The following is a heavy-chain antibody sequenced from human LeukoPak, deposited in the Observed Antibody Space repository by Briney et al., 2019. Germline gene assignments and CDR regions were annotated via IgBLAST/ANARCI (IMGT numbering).Heavy chain of an antibody. CDR1: GYRFTSYW. CDR2: IYPGDSDT. D-gene: IGHD5-18*01. J-gene: IGHJ6*03. CDR3: ARRSAMVDYYYMYV. Sequence: GESLKISCKGSGYRFTSYWIGWVRQMPGKGLGWMGMIYPGDSDTRYSPSFQGQVTISADKSISTAYLQWSSLKASYTAMYYCARRSAMVDYYYMYVWGKGTTVTVSS. V-gene: IGHV5-51*01.